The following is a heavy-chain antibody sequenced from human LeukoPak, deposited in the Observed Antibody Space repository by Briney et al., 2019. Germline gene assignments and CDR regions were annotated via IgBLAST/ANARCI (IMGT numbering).Heavy chain of an antibody. CDR2: ISGDSHST. D-gene: IGHD5-18*01. J-gene: IGHJ6*02. V-gene: IGHV3-43*02. CDR3: ARDTEGYIYGYYYYGMDV. Sequence: GGSLRLSCAASGFSFDDYAMHWVRQAPGKGLEWVSLISGDSHSTFYADSVKGRFTISRGNSKNSLYLQMNSLRNDDTALYYCARDTEGYIYGYYYYGMDVWGQGTTVTVSS. CDR1: GFSFDDYA.